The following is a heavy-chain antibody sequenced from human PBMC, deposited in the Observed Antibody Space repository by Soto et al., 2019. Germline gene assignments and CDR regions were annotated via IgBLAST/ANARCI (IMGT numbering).Heavy chain of an antibody. Sequence: SETLSLTCAVSGGSISGGHYHWGWIRQPPGKGLEWIGSINYSGRVSYKSSLLGRVTISVDTSKNQFSLNLNSVTATDTAVYSRAITPPIEVAGPDFWGKGPLVPVP. CDR2: INYSGRV. CDR1: GGSISGGHYH. J-gene: IGHJ4*02. CDR3: AITPPIEVAGPDF. V-gene: IGHV4-39*01. D-gene: IGHD6-19*01.